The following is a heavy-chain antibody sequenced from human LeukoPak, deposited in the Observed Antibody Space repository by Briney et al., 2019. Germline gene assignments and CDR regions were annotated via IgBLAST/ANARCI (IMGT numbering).Heavy chain of an antibody. CDR3: ARGQSYGWFDP. D-gene: IGHD5-18*01. V-gene: IGHV3-21*01. CDR2: ISGSSSYI. Sequence: PGGSLRLSCAASGFTFSTYSMNWVRQAPGKGLEWVSSISGSSSYIYYADSVTGRFTISRDNAKNSLYLQMNSLRAEDTAVYYCARGQSYGWFDPWGQGTLVTVSS. J-gene: IGHJ5*02. CDR1: GFTFSTYS.